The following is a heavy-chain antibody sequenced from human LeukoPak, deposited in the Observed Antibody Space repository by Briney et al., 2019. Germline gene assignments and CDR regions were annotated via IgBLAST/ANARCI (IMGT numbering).Heavy chain of an antibody. J-gene: IGHJ6*03. CDR1: GGSISSGSYY. Sequence: SQTLSLTCTVSGGSISSGSYYRSWIRQPAGKGLEWIGRIYTSGSTNYNPSLKSRVTISVDTPKNQFSLKLSSVTAADTAVYYCARTPYDFWSGYLLYYMDVWGKGTTVTVSS. CDR2: IYTSGST. D-gene: IGHD3-3*01. CDR3: ARTPYDFWSGYLLYYMDV. V-gene: IGHV4-61*02.